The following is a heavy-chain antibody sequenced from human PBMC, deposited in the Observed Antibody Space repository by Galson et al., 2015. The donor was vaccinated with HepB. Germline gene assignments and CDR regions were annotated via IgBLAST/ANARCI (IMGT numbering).Heavy chain of an antibody. Sequence: SLRLSCAASGFTFSSYAMSWVRQAPGKGLEWVSAISGSGGSTYYADSVKGRFTISRDNSKNTLYLQMNSLRAEDTAVYYCAKVPHCSSTSCYTGIGYCSGGSCYDYYFDYWGQGTLVTVSS. CDR1: GFTFSSYA. J-gene: IGHJ4*02. CDR3: AKVPHCSSTSCYTGIGYCSGGSCYDYYFDY. V-gene: IGHV3-23*01. CDR2: ISGSGGST. D-gene: IGHD2-15*01.